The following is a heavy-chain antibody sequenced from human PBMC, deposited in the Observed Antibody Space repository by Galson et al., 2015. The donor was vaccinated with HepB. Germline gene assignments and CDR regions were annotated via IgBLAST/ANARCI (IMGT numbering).Heavy chain of an antibody. V-gene: IGHV7-4-1*02. CDR1: GYTFTSYA. J-gene: IGHJ3*02. CDR3: AREPLGYCSSTSCSPDDAFDI. CDR2: INTNTGNP. D-gene: IGHD2-2*01. Sequence: SVKVSCKASGYTFTSYAMNWVRQAPGQGLEWMGWINTNTGNPTYAQGFTGRFVFSLDTSVSTAYLQISSLKAEDTAVYYCAREPLGYCSSTSCSPDDAFDIWGQGTMVTVSS.